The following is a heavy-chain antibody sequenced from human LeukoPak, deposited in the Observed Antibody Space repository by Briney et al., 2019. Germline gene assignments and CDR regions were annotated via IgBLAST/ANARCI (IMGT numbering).Heavy chain of an antibody. Sequence: GGSLRLSCAASGFTFSSYSMNWVRQAPGKGLEWVSYISSSSSTIYYADSVKGRFTISRDNAKNSLYLQMNSLRAEDTAIYYCAKGGMAAKIAYWGQGTLVTVSS. J-gene: IGHJ4*02. CDR2: ISSSSSTI. CDR3: AKGGMAAKIAY. V-gene: IGHV3-48*01. D-gene: IGHD5-24*01. CDR1: GFTFSSYS.